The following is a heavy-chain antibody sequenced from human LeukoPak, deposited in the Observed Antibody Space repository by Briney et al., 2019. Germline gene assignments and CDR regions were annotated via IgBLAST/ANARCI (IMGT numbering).Heavy chain of an antibody. CDR1: GFTFSGSA. V-gene: IGHV3-73*01. CDR3: TTRNLYSSSWYLDY. J-gene: IGHJ4*02. D-gene: IGHD6-13*01. Sequence: GGSLRLSCAASGFTFSGSAMHWVRQASGKGLEWVGRIRSKANSYATAYAASVKGRFTISRDDSKNTAHLQMNSLKTEDTAVYYCTTRNLYSSSWYLDYWGQGTLVTVSS. CDR2: IRSKANSYAT.